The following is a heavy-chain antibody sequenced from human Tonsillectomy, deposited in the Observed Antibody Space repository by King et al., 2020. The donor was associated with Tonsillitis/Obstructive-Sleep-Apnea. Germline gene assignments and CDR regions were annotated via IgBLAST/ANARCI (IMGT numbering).Heavy chain of an antibody. D-gene: IGHD4-17*01. CDR1: GYTFTSYG. Sequence: QLVQSGAEVKKPGASVKVSCKASGYTFTSYGISWVRQAPGQGLEWMGWISAYNGNTNYAQKLQGSVTMTTDTSTSTAYMELRSLRSDDTAVYYCARDFHDYGDKYNWFDPWGQGTLVTVSS. CDR2: ISAYNGNT. V-gene: IGHV1-18*01. J-gene: IGHJ5*02. CDR3: ARDFHDYGDKYNWFDP.